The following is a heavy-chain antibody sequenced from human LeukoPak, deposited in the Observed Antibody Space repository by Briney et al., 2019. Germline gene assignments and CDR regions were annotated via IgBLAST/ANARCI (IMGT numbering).Heavy chain of an antibody. J-gene: IGHJ6*02. Sequence: GGSLRLSCAASGFTFSIYAMHWVRQAPGKGLGWVAVISYDGSNKYYADSVKGRFSISRDNSKNTLYLQMNSLRAEDTAVYYCARDTQYYYYTMDVWGQGTTVTVSS. D-gene: IGHD2/OR15-2a*01. CDR1: GFTFSIYA. V-gene: IGHV3-30-3*01. CDR3: ARDTQYYYYTMDV. CDR2: ISYDGSNK.